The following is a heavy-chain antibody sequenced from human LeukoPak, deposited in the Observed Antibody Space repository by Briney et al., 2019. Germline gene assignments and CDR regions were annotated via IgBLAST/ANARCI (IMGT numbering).Heavy chain of an antibody. Sequence: SVKVSCKASGGTFISYAISWVRQAPGQGLEWMGGIIPIFGTANYAQKFQGRVTITTDESTSTAYMELSSLRSEDTGVFYCSRMRIAVALEGDHFDYRREATLVTVPP. D-gene: IGHD6-19*01. CDR1: GGTFISYA. CDR3: SRMRIAVALEGDHFDY. CDR2: IIPIFGTA. J-gene: IGHJ4*02. V-gene: IGHV1-69*05.